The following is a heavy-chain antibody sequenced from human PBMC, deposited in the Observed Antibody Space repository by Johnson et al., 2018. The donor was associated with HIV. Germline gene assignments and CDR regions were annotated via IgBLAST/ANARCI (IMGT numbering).Heavy chain of an antibody. CDR2: ISYDGSNK. CDR1: GFTFSSYA. Sequence: QVQLVESGGGVVQPGRSLRLSCAASGFTFSSYAMHWVRQAPGKGLEWVAVISYDGSNKYYADSVKCRFTISRDNSKNTLYLQVNSMRPEATAVYYWAKNNQVWGLLPVDAFDIWGQGTLITVSS. D-gene: IGHD1-26*01. V-gene: IGHV3-30-3*02. J-gene: IGHJ3*02. CDR3: AKNNQVWGLLPVDAFDI.